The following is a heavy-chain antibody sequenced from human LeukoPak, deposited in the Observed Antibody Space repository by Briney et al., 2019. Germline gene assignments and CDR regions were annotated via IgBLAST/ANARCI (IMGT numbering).Heavy chain of an antibody. J-gene: IGHJ5*02. CDR1: GGSISSSSYY. V-gene: IGHV4-39*07. Sequence: PSETLSLTCTVSGGSISSSSYYWGWIRQPPGKGLVWIGSIYYSGSTSYTPSLKRRATISVDTSKNQFSLKLTSVNAADTAVYYCAREGYYGSGSNWFDPWGKGTLVPVSS. D-gene: IGHD3-10*01. CDR3: AREGYYGSGSNWFDP. CDR2: IYYSGST.